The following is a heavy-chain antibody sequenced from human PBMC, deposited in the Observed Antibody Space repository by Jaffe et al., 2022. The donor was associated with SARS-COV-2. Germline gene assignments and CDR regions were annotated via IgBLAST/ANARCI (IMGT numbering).Heavy chain of an antibody. CDR3: ARLYDSSGSYSYYYYYYGMDV. V-gene: IGHV3-7*03. J-gene: IGHJ6*02. Sequence: EVQLVESGGGLVQPGGSLRLSCAASGFTFSSYWMSWVRQAPGKGLEWVANIKQDGSEKYYVDSVKGRFTISRDNAKNSLYLQMNSLRAEDTAVYYCARLYDSSGSYSYYYYYYGMDVWGQGTTVTVSS. CDR2: IKQDGSEK. D-gene: IGHD3-22*01. CDR1: GFTFSSYW.